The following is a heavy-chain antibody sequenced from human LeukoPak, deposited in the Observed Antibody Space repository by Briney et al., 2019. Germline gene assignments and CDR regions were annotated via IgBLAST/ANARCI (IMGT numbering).Heavy chain of an antibody. V-gene: IGHV1-2*02. CDR1: GGTFSSYA. CDR3: ARDGVVVPAAPSGFDI. CDR2: INPNSGGT. J-gene: IGHJ3*02. D-gene: IGHD2-2*01. Sequence: ASVKVSCNASGGTFSSYAISWVRQAPGQGLEWMGWINPNSGGTNYAQKFQGRVTMTRDTSISTAYMELSRLRSDDTAVYYCARDGVVVPAAPSGFDIWGQGTMVTVSS.